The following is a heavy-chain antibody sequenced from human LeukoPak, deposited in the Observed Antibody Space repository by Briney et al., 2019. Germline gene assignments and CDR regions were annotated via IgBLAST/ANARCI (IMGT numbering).Heavy chain of an antibody. Sequence: ASVKVSCKASGYTFTSYGISWVRQALGQGLEWMGWISAYNGNTNYAQKLQGRVTMTTDTSTSTAYMELRSLRSDDTAMYYCARGSLLRSSGWYPVDNRGQGTLVTVSS. V-gene: IGHV1-18*01. CDR3: ARGSLLRSSGWYPVDN. CDR2: ISAYNGNT. CDR1: GYTFTSYG. D-gene: IGHD6-19*01. J-gene: IGHJ4*02.